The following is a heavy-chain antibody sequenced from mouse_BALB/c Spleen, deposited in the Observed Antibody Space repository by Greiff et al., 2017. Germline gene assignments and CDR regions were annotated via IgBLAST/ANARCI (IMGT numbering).Heavy chain of an antibody. D-gene: IGHD2-4*01. Sequence: EVKVVESGGGLVQPGGSRKLSCAASGFTFSSFGMHWVRQAPEKGLEWVAYISSGSSTIYYADTVKGRFTISRDNPKNTLFLQMTSLRSEDTAMYYCARGDYDGEAWFAYWGQGTLVTVSA. CDR1: GFTFSSFG. CDR2: ISSGSSTI. V-gene: IGHV5-17*02. J-gene: IGHJ3*01. CDR3: ARGDYDGEAWFAY.